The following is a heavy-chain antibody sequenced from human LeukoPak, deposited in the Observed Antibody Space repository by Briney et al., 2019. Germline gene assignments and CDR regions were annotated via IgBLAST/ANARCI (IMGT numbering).Heavy chain of an antibody. CDR2: ISGSGGTT. J-gene: IGHJ4*02. V-gene: IGHV3-23*01. CDR3: ATKRSGDYSFDY. D-gene: IGHD2-21*01. CDR1: GFTLNNSA. Sequence: GGSLRLSCAASGFTLNNSAMNWVRQAPGKGLEWVSVISGSGGTTYYADSVKGRFTIFRDNSKNTLSLQMNSLRAEDTAVYYCATKRSGDYSFDYWGQRTLVTVSS.